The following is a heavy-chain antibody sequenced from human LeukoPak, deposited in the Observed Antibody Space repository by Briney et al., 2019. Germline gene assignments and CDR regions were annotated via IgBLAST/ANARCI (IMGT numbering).Heavy chain of an antibody. CDR3: ARVSSAWGSGSYYIDY. J-gene: IGHJ4*02. Sequence: ASVKVSCKASGYTFTSSGISWVRQAPGQGLEWMGWISAYNGNTNYAQKLQGRVTMTTDTSTSTAYMELRSLRSDDTAVYYCARVSSAWGSGSYYIDYWGQGTLVTVSS. CDR1: GYTFTSSG. V-gene: IGHV1-18*01. D-gene: IGHD3-10*01. CDR2: ISAYNGNT.